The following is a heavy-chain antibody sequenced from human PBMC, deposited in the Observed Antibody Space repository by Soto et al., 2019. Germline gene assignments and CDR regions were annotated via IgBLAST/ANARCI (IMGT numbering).Heavy chain of an antibody. CDR3: AQDDDSGGYSFGY. J-gene: IGHJ4*02. CDR1: GFTFSNYA. V-gene: IGHV3-23*01. D-gene: IGHD3-22*01. Sequence: EVQLLESGGGLVQPGGSLRLSCAASGFTFSNYAMSWVRQAPGKGLEWVSAISGSGGSTYYADSVKGRFTISRHNSKNTIYLQMNSPRAEDTVVYYCAQDDDSGGYSFGYWGQVTLVTVSS. CDR2: ISGSGGST.